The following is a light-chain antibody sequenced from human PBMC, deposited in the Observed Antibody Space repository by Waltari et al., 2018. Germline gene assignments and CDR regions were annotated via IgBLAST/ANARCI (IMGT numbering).Light chain of an antibody. J-gene: IGLJ1*01. CDR3: SSYTTSSAPGV. CDR1: DSAVGAYAF. Sequence: QSALTQPASVSGSPGQSITISCSGTDSAVGAYAFVPWYQQPPGKAPHLIIYEVSKRPSGISNRFSASKSGNTASLTISGLQAEDEADYYCSSYTTSSAPGVFGTGTRVTVL. V-gene: IGLV2-14*01. CDR2: EVS.